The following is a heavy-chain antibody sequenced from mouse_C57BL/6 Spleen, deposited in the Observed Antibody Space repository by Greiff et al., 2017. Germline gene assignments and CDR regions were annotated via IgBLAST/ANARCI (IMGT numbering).Heavy chain of an antibody. Sequence: QVQLQQSGAELVKPGASVKISCKASGYAFSSYWMNWVKQRPGKGLEWIGQIYPGDGDTNYNGKFKGKATLTADKSSSTAYMQRSSLTSEDSAVEFCARNGYDYYAMDYWGQGTSVTVSS. V-gene: IGHV1-80*01. CDR2: IYPGDGDT. CDR1: GYAFSSYW. D-gene: IGHD2-2*01. CDR3: ARNGYDYYAMDY. J-gene: IGHJ4*01.